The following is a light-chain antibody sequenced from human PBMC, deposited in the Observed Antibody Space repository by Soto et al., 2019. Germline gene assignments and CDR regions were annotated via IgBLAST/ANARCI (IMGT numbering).Light chain of an antibody. J-gene: IGLJ3*02. CDR3: CSHVGGSSPQWV. Sequence: QSALTQPASVSGSPGQSITISCTGTSNDVWGYNLVSWFQQHPGKAPKLMISEVNKRPSGVSNRFSGSKSANTASLTISGLQAEDEADYYCCSHVGGSSPQWVFGGGTELTVL. CDR2: EVN. CDR1: SNDVWGYNL. V-gene: IGLV2-23*02.